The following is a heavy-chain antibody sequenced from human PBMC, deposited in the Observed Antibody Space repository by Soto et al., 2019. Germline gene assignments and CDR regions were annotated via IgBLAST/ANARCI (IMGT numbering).Heavy chain of an antibody. CDR2: IWYDGGNR. Sequence: GGSLRLSCAASGFNFSSYVMHWVRQAPGKGLEWVAVIWYDGGNRYYADSVKGRFTISRDNSKNTLYLQMNSLRAEDTAVYYCARDGQWLPRDGLRSSYYFDYWGQGTLVTVSS. D-gene: IGHD6-19*01. CDR3: ARDGQWLPRDGLRSSYYFDY. CDR1: GFNFSSYV. J-gene: IGHJ4*02. V-gene: IGHV3-33*01.